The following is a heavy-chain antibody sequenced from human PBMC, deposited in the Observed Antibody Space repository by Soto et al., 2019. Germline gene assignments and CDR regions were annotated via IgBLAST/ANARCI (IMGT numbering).Heavy chain of an antibody. V-gene: IGHV3-53*01. CDR3: TTSYSYGLFDY. D-gene: IGHD2-15*01. CDR1: GFTLSSNY. CDR2: IYSGGST. J-gene: IGHJ4*02. Sequence: LRLSRAASGFTLSSNYMGWVRQAPGKGLESVSVIYSGGSTDYTVSVKSQFTISRDNSKNTLYLQMNRLSDEDTAVYYYTTSYSYGLFDYWGQGTLVTVSS.